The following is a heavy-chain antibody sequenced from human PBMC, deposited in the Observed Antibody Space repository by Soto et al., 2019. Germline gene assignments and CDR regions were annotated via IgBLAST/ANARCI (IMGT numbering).Heavy chain of an antibody. CDR1: GFTFSSYG. Sequence: QVQLVESGGGVVQPGRSLRLSCAASGFTFSSYGMHWVRQAPGKGLEWVAVIWYDGSNKYYADSVKGRFTISRDNSKNTRYRQMNSLRAEDTAVYYCARGRVVVEYWGQGTLVTVSS. V-gene: IGHV3-33*01. D-gene: IGHD3-22*01. J-gene: IGHJ4*02. CDR2: IWYDGSNK. CDR3: ARGRVVVEY.